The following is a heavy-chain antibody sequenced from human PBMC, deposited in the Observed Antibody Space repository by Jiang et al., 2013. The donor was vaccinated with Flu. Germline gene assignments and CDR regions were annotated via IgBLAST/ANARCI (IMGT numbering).Heavy chain of an antibody. V-gene: IGHV1-18*01. CDR3: ARENPQRPIAAAGIYYGMDV. D-gene: IGHD6-13*01. Sequence: RQAPGQGLEWMGWISAYNGNTNYAQKLQGRVTMTTDTSTSTAYMELRSLRSDDTAVYYCARENPQRPIAAAGIYYGMDVWGQGTTVTVSS. CDR2: ISAYNGNT. J-gene: IGHJ6*02.